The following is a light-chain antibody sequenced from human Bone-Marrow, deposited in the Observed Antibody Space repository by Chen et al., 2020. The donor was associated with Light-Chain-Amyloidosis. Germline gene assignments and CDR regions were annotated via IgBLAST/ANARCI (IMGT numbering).Light chain of an antibody. Sequence: SYVLTQPSSVSVAPGQTATIACGGNNIGSTSVHWYQQTPGQAPLLVVYDDSDRPAGSTERLDGANSGNTATLTSRRVEAGDGADYYCQVWDRSRDRPVFGGGTKLTVL. J-gene: IGLJ3*02. CDR3: QVWDRSRDRPV. CDR1: NIGSTS. CDR2: DDS. V-gene: IGLV3-21*02.